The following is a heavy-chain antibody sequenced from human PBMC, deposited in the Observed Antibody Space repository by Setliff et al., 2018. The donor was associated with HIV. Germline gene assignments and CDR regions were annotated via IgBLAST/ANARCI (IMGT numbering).Heavy chain of an antibody. D-gene: IGHD3-22*01. CDR2: IYIYNSGST. V-gene: IGHV4-59*08. CDR3: ASLFHDTSAPWLYYFDY. J-gene: IGHJ4*02. CDR1: GGSFSGYY. Sequence: SETLSLTCSVSGGSFSGYYWSWIRQPPGKGLEWIGYIYIYNSGSTNYNPSLTSRVTISVDRSKNQFSLNLSSVTAADTALYYCASLFHDTSAPWLYYFDYWGQGTLVTVSS.